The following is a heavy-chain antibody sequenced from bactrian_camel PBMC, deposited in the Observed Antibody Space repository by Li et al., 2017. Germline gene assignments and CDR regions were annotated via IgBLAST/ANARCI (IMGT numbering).Heavy chain of an antibody. Sequence: HVQLVESGGGSVQAGGSLRLSCADSGYTYSVLCWGWFRQGPGKERERVAAIDADGRSYYKDSVKDRFTVSRDNAKNSFYLQMNQLTPEDTAMYFCAAGRTRNGYCYSMSEFPEAAYNHWGQGTQVTVST. CDR1: GYTYSVLC. V-gene: IGHV3S53*01. CDR2: IDADGRS. CDR3: AAGRTRNGYCYSMSEFPEAAYNH. D-gene: IGHD2*01. J-gene: IGHJ4*01.